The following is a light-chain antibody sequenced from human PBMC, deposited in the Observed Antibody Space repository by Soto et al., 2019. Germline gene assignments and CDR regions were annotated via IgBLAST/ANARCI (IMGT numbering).Light chain of an antibody. Sequence: QAVVTQPASVSGSPGQSITISCSGTSSDVGSDNLVSWYQQHPGKAPKVMIYEGSKRPSGVSNRFSGSKSGNTPSLTISGLQAEDEADYYCCSYVGSSTYVFGTGTKLTVL. CDR1: SSDVGSDNL. CDR2: EGS. V-gene: IGLV2-23*01. J-gene: IGLJ1*01. CDR3: CSYVGSSTYV.